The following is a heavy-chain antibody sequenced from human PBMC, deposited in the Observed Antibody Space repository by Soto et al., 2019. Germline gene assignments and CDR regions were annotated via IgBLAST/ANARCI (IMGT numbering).Heavy chain of an antibody. Sequence: QVPLQESGPGLVKPSETLSLSCTVSGGSISNYYWSWFRQTPGKGLEWIGYVHDSWGSNYNPSLKTLLAISLDSSMSQFSLSLTSVTATDTAVYYCAREGFGALHGLVDVCGQGTRVTVSS. CDR2: VHDSWGS. D-gene: IGHD3-10*01. CDR3: AREGFGALHGLVDV. J-gene: IGHJ6*02. CDR1: GGSISNYY. V-gene: IGHV4-59*12.